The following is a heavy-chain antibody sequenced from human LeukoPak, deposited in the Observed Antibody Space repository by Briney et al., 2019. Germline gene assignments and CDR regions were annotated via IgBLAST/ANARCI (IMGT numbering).Heavy chain of an antibody. CDR1: GGSISSSSYY. Sequence: SETLSLTCTVSGGSISSSSYYWGWIRQPPGKGLEWIGYIYYSGSTNYNPSLKSRVTISVDTSKNQFSLKLSSVTAADTAVYYCARDYGDYLGSYYYYGMDVWGQGTTVTVSS. J-gene: IGHJ6*02. CDR2: IYYSGST. CDR3: ARDYGDYLGSYYYYGMDV. V-gene: IGHV4-61*01. D-gene: IGHD4-17*01.